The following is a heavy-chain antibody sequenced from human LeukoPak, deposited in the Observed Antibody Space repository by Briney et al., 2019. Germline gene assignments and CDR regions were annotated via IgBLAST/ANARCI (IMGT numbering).Heavy chain of an antibody. CDR2: IYYSGST. J-gene: IGHJ5*02. D-gene: IGHD2-2*01. Sequence: SETLSLTCTVSGGSISSGDYYWSWIRQPPGEGLEWIGYIYYSGSTYYNPSLKSRVTISVDTSKNQFSLKLSSVTAADTAVYYCARGLSSTSYDWFDPWGQGTLVTVSS. CDR1: GGSISSGDYY. CDR3: ARGLSSTSYDWFDP. V-gene: IGHV4-30-4*01.